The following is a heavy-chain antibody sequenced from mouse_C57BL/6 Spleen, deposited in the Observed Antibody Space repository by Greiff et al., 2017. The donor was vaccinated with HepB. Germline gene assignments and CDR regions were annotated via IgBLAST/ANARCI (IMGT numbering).Heavy chain of an antibody. V-gene: IGHV5-9-1*02. D-gene: IGHD2-5*01. CDR2: ISIGGDYI. CDR3: TRDWDYSNYEYFDV. CDR1: GFTFSSYA. J-gene: IGHJ1*03. Sequence: EVKLMESGEGLVKPGGSLKLSCAASGFTFSSYAMSWVRQTPEKRLEWVAYISIGGDYIYYADTVKGRFTISRDNARTTLYLQMSSLKSEDTAMYYCTRDWDYSNYEYFDVWGTGTTVTVSS.